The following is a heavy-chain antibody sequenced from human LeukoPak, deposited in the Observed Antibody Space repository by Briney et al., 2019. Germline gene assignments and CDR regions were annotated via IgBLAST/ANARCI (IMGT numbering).Heavy chain of an antibody. CDR1: GASTSGYY. CDR2: IKSKTDGGTT. J-gene: IGHJ1*01. V-gene: IGHV3-15*01. Sequence: ETLSLTCTVSGASTSGYYWSWVRQAPGKGLEWVGRIKSKTDGGTTDYAAPVKGRFTISRDDSKNTLYLQMNSLKTEDTAVYYCTTFYYYDSSGYYYVEEYFQHWGQGTLVTVSS. D-gene: IGHD3-22*01. CDR3: TTFYYYDSSGYYYVEEYFQH.